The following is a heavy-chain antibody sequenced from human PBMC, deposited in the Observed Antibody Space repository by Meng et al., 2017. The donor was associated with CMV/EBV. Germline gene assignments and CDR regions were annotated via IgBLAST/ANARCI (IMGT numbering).Heavy chain of an antibody. J-gene: IGHJ6*02. Sequence: ASVKVSCKASGYTFTGYGISWVRQAPGQGLEWMGWISAYNGNTNYAQKLQGRVTMTTDTSTSTAYMELRSLRSDDTAVYYCARRGTIFEYYYGMDVWGQGTTVTVSS. CDR3: ARRGTIFEYYYGMDV. CDR1: GYTFTGYG. V-gene: IGHV1-18*01. D-gene: IGHD3-3*01. CDR2: ISAYNGNT.